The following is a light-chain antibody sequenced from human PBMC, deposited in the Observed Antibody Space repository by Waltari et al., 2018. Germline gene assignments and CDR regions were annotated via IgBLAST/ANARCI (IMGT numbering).Light chain of an antibody. Sequence: QSALTQPASVSASPGQSITISCTGTSSDVGAYDYVSWYQQHPGKAPQLMIYDVSNRPSGISNRFSGSKSGNTASLSISGLQTEDEAEYYCSAYTTSVTLVFGTGTKVTVL. CDR3: SAYTTSVTLV. V-gene: IGLV2-14*03. CDR1: SSDVGAYDY. J-gene: IGLJ1*01. CDR2: DVS.